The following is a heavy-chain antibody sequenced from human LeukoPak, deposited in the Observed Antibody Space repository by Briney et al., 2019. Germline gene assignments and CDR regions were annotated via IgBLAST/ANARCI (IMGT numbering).Heavy chain of an antibody. D-gene: IGHD3-10*01. CDR1: GFTFSNYW. Sequence: GGSLRLSCAASGFTFSNYWVHWVRQAPGKGLVWVSRINRDGSTTKYADSVKGRFTVSRDNAKNTLNLQMNSLRAEDSAVYYCARDKKSGESSEIDYWGQGTLVTVSS. V-gene: IGHV3-74*03. J-gene: IGHJ4*02. CDR2: INRDGSTT. CDR3: ARDKKSGESSEIDY.